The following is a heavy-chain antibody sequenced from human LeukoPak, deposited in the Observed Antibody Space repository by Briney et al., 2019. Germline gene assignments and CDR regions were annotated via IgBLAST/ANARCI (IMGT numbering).Heavy chain of an antibody. CDR1: GFTFSTYA. Sequence: GGSLRLSCAASGFTFSTYAMHWVRQAPGKGLEWVAVISYDGSNKYYADPVKGRFTISRDNSKNTLYLQMNSLRAEDTAVYYCARSRRRELLRTYFDYWGQGTLVTVSS. CDR2: ISYDGSNK. CDR3: ARSRRRELLRTYFDY. D-gene: IGHD1-26*01. V-gene: IGHV3-30*04. J-gene: IGHJ4*02.